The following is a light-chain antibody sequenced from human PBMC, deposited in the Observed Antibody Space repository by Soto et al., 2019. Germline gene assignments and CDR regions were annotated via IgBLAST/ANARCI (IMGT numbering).Light chain of an antibody. Sequence: QSVLTQPASVSGSPGQSITISSTGTSXDVGGYNYVSWYQQHPGKAPKLMIYEVSNRPSGVSNRFSGSKSGNTASLTISGLQAEDEADYYCSSYTSSSTLVFGTGTKVTVL. CDR2: EVS. V-gene: IGLV2-14*01. CDR3: SSYTSSSTLV. J-gene: IGLJ1*01. CDR1: SXDVGGYNY.